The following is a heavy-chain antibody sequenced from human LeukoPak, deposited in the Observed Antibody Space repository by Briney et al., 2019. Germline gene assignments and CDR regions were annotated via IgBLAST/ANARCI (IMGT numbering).Heavy chain of an antibody. CDR3: ARAPFRTSGSHRIPFDY. J-gene: IGHJ4*02. D-gene: IGHD3-10*01. CDR1: GGSISSSSYY. V-gene: IGHV4-39*01. Sequence: SETLSLTCTVSGGSISSSSYYWGWIRQPPGKGLEWIGSIYYSGSTYYNPSLKSRVTISVDTSKNQFSLKLSSVTAADTAVYYCARAPFRTSGSHRIPFDYWGQGTLVTVSS. CDR2: IYYSGST.